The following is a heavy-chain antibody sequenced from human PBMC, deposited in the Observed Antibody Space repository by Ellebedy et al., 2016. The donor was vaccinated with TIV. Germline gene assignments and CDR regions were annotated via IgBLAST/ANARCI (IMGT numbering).Heavy chain of an antibody. D-gene: IGHD6-19*01. Sequence: MPSETLSPTCTLPGGSITSGTYYWGWIRQPPAKGLEWIGRVYYRGTTYYNPSLKSRVTISVDTSKKQFSLNLSSVTAADMAVYYCARHIEVAGRVDYWGQGTLVTVSS. V-gene: IGHV4-39*01. CDR3: ARHIEVAGRVDY. J-gene: IGHJ4*02. CDR1: GGSITSGTYY. CDR2: VYYRGTT.